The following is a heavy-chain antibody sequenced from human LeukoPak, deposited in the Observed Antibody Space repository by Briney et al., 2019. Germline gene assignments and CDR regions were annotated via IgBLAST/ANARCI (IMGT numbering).Heavy chain of an antibody. CDR3: ARDHCSGGSCYSGRYRLPPDY. CDR1: GYTFTGYY. D-gene: IGHD2-15*01. Sequence: ASVKVSCKASGYTFTGYYMHWVRQAPGQGLEWMGWINPNSAGTNYAQKFQGRVTMTRDTSISTAYMELSRLRSDDTAVYYCARDHCSGGSCYSGRYRLPPDYWGQGTLVTVSS. CDR2: INPNSAGT. J-gene: IGHJ4*02. V-gene: IGHV1-2*02.